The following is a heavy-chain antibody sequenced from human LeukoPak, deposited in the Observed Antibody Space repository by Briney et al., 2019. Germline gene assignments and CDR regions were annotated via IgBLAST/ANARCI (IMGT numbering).Heavy chain of an antibody. Sequence: SETLSLTCTVSGYSISSGYYWGWIRQPPGKGLEWIGSIYHSGSTYYNPSLKSRVTISVDTPKNQFSLKLSSVTAADTAVYYCARVGGYYYGSGTPYNWFDPWGQGTLVTVSS. D-gene: IGHD3-10*01. CDR3: ARVGGYYYGSGTPYNWFDP. CDR2: IYHSGST. V-gene: IGHV4-38-2*02. CDR1: GYSISSGYY. J-gene: IGHJ5*02.